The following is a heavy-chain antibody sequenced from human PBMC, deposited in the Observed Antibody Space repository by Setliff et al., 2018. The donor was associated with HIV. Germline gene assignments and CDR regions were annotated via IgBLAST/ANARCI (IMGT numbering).Heavy chain of an antibody. J-gene: IGHJ5*02. CDR3: AKDIPDHAINSGRIKNWFDP. Sequence: GASVKVSCKASGYTFTSDYIHWVRQAPGQGLEWVGWISAYNVNTNYAQKFQGRLTMTRDTSTNTVYMELSSLRSEDAAVYYCAKDIPDHAINSGRIKNWFDPWGEGTLVTVSS. D-gene: IGHD6-19*01. CDR2: ISAYNVNT. V-gene: IGHV1-18*04. CDR1: GYTFTSDY.